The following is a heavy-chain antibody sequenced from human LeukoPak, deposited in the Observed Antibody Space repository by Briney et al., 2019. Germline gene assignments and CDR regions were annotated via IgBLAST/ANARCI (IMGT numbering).Heavy chain of an antibody. CDR3: AKDAPYYYDSSGYYYGNPLDF. CDR1: GFPFSSYA. CDR2: ISGSGGNI. J-gene: IGHJ4*02. Sequence: GGSLRLSCAASGFPFSSYAMSWVRQAPGRGLEWVSTISGSGGNIYYADSVKGRFTISRDNSKNTLYLQMNSLRAEDTAVYYCAKDAPYYYDSSGYYYGNPLDFWGQVTLVTVSS. V-gene: IGHV3-23*01. D-gene: IGHD3-22*01.